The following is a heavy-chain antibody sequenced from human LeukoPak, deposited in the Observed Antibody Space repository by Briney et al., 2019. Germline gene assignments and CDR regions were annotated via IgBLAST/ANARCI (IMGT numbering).Heavy chain of an antibody. J-gene: IGHJ4*02. CDR1: GGSFSGYY. CDR3: ASRDTTVVTRRPFDY. V-gene: IGHV4-34*01. CDR2: INHSGST. Sequence: SETLSLTCAVYGGSFSGYYWSWIRQPPGKGLEWIGEINHSGSTNYNPSLKSRVTISVDTSKNQLSLKLSSVTAADTAVYYCASRDTTVVTRRPFDYWGQGTLVTVSP. D-gene: IGHD4-23*01.